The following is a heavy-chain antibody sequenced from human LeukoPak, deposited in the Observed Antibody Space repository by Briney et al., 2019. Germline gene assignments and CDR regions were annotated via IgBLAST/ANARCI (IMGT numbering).Heavy chain of an antibody. V-gene: IGHV1-8*01. J-gene: IGHJ5*02. D-gene: IGHD1-14*01. CDR1: GYTFTSYD. Sequence: ASVKVSCTASGYTFTSYDINWVRQATGQGLEWMGWMNPNSGNTGYAQKFQGRVTMTRNTSISTAYMELSSLRSDDTAVYYCARGRGIRNGFDPWGQGTLVTVSS. CDR2: MNPNSGNT. CDR3: ARGRGIRNGFDP.